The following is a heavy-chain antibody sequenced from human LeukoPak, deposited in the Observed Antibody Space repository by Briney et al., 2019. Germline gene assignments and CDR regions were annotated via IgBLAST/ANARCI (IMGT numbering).Heavy chain of an antibody. Sequence: SVKVSCKASGGTFSIYAISWVRQAPGQGLEWMGGIIPIFGTANYAQKFQGRVTITTDESTSTAYMELSSLRSEDTAVYYCALAAAGSDEYYYYYMDVWGKGTTVTVSS. CDR2: IIPIFGTA. D-gene: IGHD6-13*01. CDR1: GGTFSIYA. V-gene: IGHV1-69*05. CDR3: ALAAAGSDEYYYYYMDV. J-gene: IGHJ6*03.